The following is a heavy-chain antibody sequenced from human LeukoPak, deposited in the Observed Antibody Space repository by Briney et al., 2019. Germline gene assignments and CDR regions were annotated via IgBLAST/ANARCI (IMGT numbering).Heavy chain of an antibody. CDR1: GGTFISYA. V-gene: IGHV1-69*04. Sequence: GASVTVSFKASGGTFISYAISWVRQAPGQGLEWMGRIIPILGIANYAQKFQGRVTITADKSTSTAYMELSSLRSEDTAVYYCARDSYYDSSGYYGAHHFDYWGQGTLVTVSS. CDR2: IIPILGIA. J-gene: IGHJ4*02. D-gene: IGHD3-22*01. CDR3: ARDSYYDSSGYYGAHHFDY.